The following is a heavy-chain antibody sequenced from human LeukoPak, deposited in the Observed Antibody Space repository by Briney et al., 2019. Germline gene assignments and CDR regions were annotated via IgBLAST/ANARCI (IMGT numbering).Heavy chain of an antibody. J-gene: IGHJ4*02. CDR2: ISWNSGSI. Sequence: PGGSLRLSCAASGFTFDDYAMHWVRQAPGKGLEWVSGISWNSGSIGYADSVKGRFTISRDNSKNTLYLQMNSLRAEDTAVYYCSGYDYSGFPAAGYWGQGTLVTVSS. D-gene: IGHD5-12*01. CDR3: SGYDYSGFPAAGY. CDR1: GFTFDDYA. V-gene: IGHV3-9*01.